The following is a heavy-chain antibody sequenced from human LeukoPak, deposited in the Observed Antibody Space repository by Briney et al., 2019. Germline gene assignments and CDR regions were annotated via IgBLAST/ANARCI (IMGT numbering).Heavy chain of an antibody. J-gene: IGHJ3*02. V-gene: IGHV1-2*06. CDR2: INPNSGGT. CDR1: GYTFTGYY. Sequence: ASVKVSCKASGYTFTGYYMHWVRQAPGQGLEWMGRINPNSGGTNYAQKFQGRVAMTRDTSISTAYMELSRLRSDDTAVYYCARDLTMVRGVIITWAGSDDAFDIWGQGTMVTVSS. CDR3: ARDLTMVRGVIITWAGSDDAFDI. D-gene: IGHD3-10*01.